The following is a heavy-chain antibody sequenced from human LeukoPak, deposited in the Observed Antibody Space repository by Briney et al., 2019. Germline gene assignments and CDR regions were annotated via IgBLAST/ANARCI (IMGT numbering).Heavy chain of an antibody. CDR2: ITSGGNT. J-gene: IGHJ4*02. V-gene: IGHV3-53*01. D-gene: IGHD5-12*01. CDR1: GFTVSSNY. CDR3: ARGRGYRDYDRPLDY. Sequence: GGSLRLSCAASGFTVSSNYMNWVRQAPGKGLEWVSVITSGGNTYYADSVKGRLTTSRDNSKNTLYVQMNSLRAEDTAIYYCARGRGYRDYDRPLDYWGQGTLVTVSS.